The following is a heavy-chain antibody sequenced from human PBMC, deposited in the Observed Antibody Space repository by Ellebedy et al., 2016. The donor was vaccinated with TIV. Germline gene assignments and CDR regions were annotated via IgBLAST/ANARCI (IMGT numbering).Heavy chain of an antibody. V-gene: IGHV1-18*04. D-gene: IGHD3-3*01. CDR3: ARTFGDFDF. CDR2: ISTHNGNT. CDR1: GFTFSDYA. Sequence: ASVKVSCKASGFTFSDYAFSWVRQAPGQGLEWMGWISTHNGNTKYSQKVQGRVTMTTDTSTSTAFMEVRSLTSDDTAIYYCARTFGDFDFWGQGTLVTVSS. J-gene: IGHJ4*02.